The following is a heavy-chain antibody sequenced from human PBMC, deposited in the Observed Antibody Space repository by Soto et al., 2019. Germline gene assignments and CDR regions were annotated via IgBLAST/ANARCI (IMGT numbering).Heavy chain of an antibody. CDR3: AREKKHQSLGGRFGMDV. D-gene: IGHD2-2*01. V-gene: IGHV3-21*01. CDR1: GFIFSDFS. Sequence: GGSLRLSCAVSGFIFSDFSMNWVRQAPGKGLEWVAPIGSSGGYIFYADSVKGRFTISRDNAKKSLDLQINSLRAEDTAVYYCAREKKHQSLGGRFGMDVWGQGTTVTVSS. J-gene: IGHJ6*02. CDR2: IGSSGGYI.